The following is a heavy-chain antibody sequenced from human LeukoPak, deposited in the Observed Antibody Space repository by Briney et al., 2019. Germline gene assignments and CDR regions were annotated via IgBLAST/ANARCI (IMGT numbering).Heavy chain of an antibody. CDR3: ARGGGYSSSWSHFDI. CDR1: GGSFSGYY. J-gene: IGHJ3*02. D-gene: IGHD6-13*01. V-gene: IGHV4-34*01. Sequence: PSETLSLTCAVYGGSFSGYYWSWIRQPPGKGLEWIGEINHSGSTNYNPSLKSRVTISVDTSKNQFSLKLSSVTPADTAVYYCARGGGYSSSWSHFDIWGQGTMVTVSS. CDR2: INHSGST.